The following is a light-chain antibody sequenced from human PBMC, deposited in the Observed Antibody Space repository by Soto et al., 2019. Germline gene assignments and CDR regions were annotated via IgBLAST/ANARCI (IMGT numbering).Light chain of an antibody. J-gene: IGKJ4*01. V-gene: IGKV1-39*01. Sequence: IQLTQSPSSLSASVGYRVTIVCLASESISDDLHWYQLKSGEAPKVLIYSASTLRGGVPSRFSVTGSGTEFTLTISSLQPEDVATYYCHQTFSHLLSFGGGTTVEIK. CDR3: HQTFSHLLS. CDR2: SAS. CDR1: ESISDD.